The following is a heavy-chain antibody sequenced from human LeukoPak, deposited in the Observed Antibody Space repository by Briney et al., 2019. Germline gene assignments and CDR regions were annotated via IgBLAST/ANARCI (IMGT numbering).Heavy chain of an antibody. J-gene: IGHJ4*02. D-gene: IGHD3-16*02. CDR3: AKDPLYDYVWGSYRYPFDY. Sequence: AGGSLRLSCAASGFTFGTCSMNWVRQAPGKGLEWVASITSGSSYIYYADSVKGRFTISRDNSKNTLYLQMNSLRAEDTAVYYCAKDPLYDYVWGSYRYPFDYWGQGTLVTVSS. CDR1: GFTFGTCS. V-gene: IGHV3-21*04. CDR2: ITSGSSYI.